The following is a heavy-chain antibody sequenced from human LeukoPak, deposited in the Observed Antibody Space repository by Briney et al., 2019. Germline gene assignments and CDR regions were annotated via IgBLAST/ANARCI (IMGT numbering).Heavy chain of an antibody. CDR3: ARGGGSYIEYYFDY. Sequence: ASVKVSCKASGGTFSSYAISWVRQAPGQGLEWMGGIIPILGTANYAQKFQGRVTITADESTSTAYMELSSLRSEDTAVYYCARGGGSYIEYYFDYWGQGTLVTVSS. CDR1: GGTFSSYA. CDR2: IIPILGTA. D-gene: IGHD1-26*01. V-gene: IGHV1-69*13. J-gene: IGHJ4*02.